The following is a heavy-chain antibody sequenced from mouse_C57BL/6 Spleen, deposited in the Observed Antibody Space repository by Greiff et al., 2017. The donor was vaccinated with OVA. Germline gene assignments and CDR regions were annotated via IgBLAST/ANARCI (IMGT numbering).Heavy chain of an antibody. D-gene: IGHD1-1*01. CDR2: IYPGSGST. J-gene: IGHJ3*01. CDR1: GYTFTSYW. CDR3: AREKAYYGSGGFAY. V-gene: IGHV1-55*01. Sequence: QVQLQQSGAELVKPGASVKMSCKASGYTFTSYWITWVKQRPGQGLEWIGDIYPGSGSTNYNEKFKSKATLTVDTSSSTAYMQLSSLTYEDSAVYYCAREKAYYGSGGFAYWGQGTLVTVSA.